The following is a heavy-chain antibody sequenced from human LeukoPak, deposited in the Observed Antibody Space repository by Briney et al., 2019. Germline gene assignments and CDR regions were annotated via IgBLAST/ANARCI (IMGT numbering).Heavy chain of an antibody. J-gene: IGHJ2*01. Sequence: GGSLRLSCAASGXTFSNAWVSWVRQAPGKGLEWVSVIYSGGSTYYADSVKGRFTISRHNSKNTLYLQMNSLRAEDTAVYYCAKDMVWGWFFDLWGRGTLVTVSS. V-gene: IGHV3-53*04. CDR1: GXTFSNAW. CDR2: IYSGGST. CDR3: AKDMVWGWFFDL. D-gene: IGHD3-10*01.